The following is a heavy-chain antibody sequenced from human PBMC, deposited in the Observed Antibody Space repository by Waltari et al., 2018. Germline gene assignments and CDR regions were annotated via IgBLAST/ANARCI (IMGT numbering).Heavy chain of an antibody. CDR3: TTSSYCGTTTCYQYYGMGV. V-gene: IGHV1-69*01. J-gene: IGHJ6*02. Sequence: QVRLVQSGAEVKKPGSSVKVSCKAFGGSFSSYSINWVRQAPGQGLEWMGGIIPVFGTANYAQKFQERLAITADESTSTAYMELSSLRSEDTAAYYCTTSSYCGTTTCYQYYGMGVWGQGTTVTVSS. D-gene: IGHD2-2*01. CDR2: IIPVFGTA. CDR1: GGSFSSYS.